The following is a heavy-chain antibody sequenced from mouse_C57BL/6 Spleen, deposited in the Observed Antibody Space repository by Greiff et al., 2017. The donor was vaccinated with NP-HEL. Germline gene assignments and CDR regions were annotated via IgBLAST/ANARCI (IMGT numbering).Heavy chain of an antibody. CDR2: IYPGDGDT. CDR1: GYAFSSSW. Sequence: QVQLQQSGPELVKPGASVKISCKASGYAFSSSWMNWVKQRPGKGLEWIGRIYPGDGDTNYNGKFKGKATLTADKSSSTAYMQLSSLTSEDSAVYFCARSGSGYFFAYWGQGTLVTVSA. J-gene: IGHJ3*01. V-gene: IGHV1-82*01. CDR3: ARSGSGYFFAY. D-gene: IGHD3-2*02.